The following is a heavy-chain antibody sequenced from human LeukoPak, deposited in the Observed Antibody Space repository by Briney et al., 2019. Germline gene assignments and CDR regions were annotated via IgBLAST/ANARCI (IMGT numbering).Heavy chain of an antibody. D-gene: IGHD4-11*01. J-gene: IGHJ4*02. CDR3: TRAASKGNDY. V-gene: IGHV3-73*01. CDR2: IRSKANSYAT. CDR1: GFTFSGSA. Sequence: GGSLKLSCAASGFTFSGSAMHWVRQASGEGLEWVGRIRSKANSYATAYAASVKGRFTISRDDSKNTAYLQMNSRKTEDTAVYYCTRAASKGNDYWGQGTLVTVSS.